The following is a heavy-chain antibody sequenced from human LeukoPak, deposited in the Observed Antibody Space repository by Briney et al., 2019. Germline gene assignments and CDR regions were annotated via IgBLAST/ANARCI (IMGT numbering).Heavy chain of an antibody. V-gene: IGHV4-39*01. Sequence: PSETLSLTCTVSGDSLSGLPYSWGWVRQSPGKGLEWIAYMYYDEHTYYNPSLKSRVTISVDTSKMQFSLSLSSVTAADTAIYYHVRYRSTSYRFDNWGQGTPVTVSS. CDR2: MYYDEHT. CDR1: GDSLSGLPYS. J-gene: IGHJ4*02. D-gene: IGHD6-19*01. CDR3: VRYRSTSYRFDN.